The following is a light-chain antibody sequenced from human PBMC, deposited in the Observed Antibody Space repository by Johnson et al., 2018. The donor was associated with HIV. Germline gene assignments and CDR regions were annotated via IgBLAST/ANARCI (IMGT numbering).Light chain of an antibody. Sequence: QSVLTQPPSASGTPGQRVTISCSGNSSNIGSNTVNWYQQLPGTAPKLLIYESNKRPSGIPDRFSGSESGTSATLGITGLQTGDEADYYCGTWDSSLSAHYVFGTGTKVTVL. J-gene: IGLJ1*01. CDR2: ESN. CDR3: GTWDSSLSAHYV. CDR1: SSNIGSNT. V-gene: IGLV1-51*02.